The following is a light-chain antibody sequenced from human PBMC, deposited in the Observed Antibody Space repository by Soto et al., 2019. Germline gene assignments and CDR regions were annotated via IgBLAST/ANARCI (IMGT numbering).Light chain of an antibody. V-gene: IGKV1-33*01. J-gene: IGKJ4*01. Sequence: DIQMTQSPSSLSASVGDRITITCQASQDISKFLNWYQQKPGKAPQLLIYDASNLETGVPSRFSGGGSGTHFTFTISSLQPEDIATYCCQQHDNPALTFGEGTKVEIK. CDR2: DAS. CDR3: QQHDNPALT. CDR1: QDISKF.